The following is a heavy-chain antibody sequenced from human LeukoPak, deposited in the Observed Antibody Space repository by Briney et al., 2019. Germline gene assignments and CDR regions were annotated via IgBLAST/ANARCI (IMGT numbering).Heavy chain of an antibody. V-gene: IGHV3-7*01. Sequence: PGGSLRLSCAASGFSFSSYWMSWVRQAPGKGLEWVANIKEDESEKDYVDSVKGRFTISRDNAKNSLYLQMNSLRAEDTAVYYCAELGITMIGGVWGKGTTVTISS. CDR2: IKEDESEK. CDR1: GFSFSSYW. J-gene: IGHJ6*04. CDR3: AELGITMIGGV. D-gene: IGHD3-10*02.